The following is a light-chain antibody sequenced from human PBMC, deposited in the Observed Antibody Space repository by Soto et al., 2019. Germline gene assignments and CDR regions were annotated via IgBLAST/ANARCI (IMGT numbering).Light chain of an antibody. CDR3: QSYDSSRSGHVV. CDR2: GNS. V-gene: IGLV1-40*01. J-gene: IGLJ2*01. Sequence: QSVLTQPPSVSGAPGQRVTISCTGSSSNIGAGYDVHWYQQLPGTGPKLQIYGNSNRPSGVPDRFCGSRSGTSASLAITGLQAEDEADYYCQSYDSSRSGHVVFGGGTQLTVL. CDR1: SSNIGAGYD.